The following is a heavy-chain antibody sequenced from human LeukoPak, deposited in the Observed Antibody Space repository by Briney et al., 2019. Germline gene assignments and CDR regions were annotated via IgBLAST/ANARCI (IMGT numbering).Heavy chain of an antibody. CDR2: IYPGDSNS. J-gene: IGHJ4*02. D-gene: IGHD1-14*01. Sequence: GELLKISCKGSGYSFTSYWIGCVRQMPGKGLEWMGIIYPGDSNSRYSPSFQGQVTISADKSISTAYLQWSSLKASDTAMYYCARQAAPVDYWGQGTLVTVSS. V-gene: IGHV5-51*01. CDR1: GYSFTSYW. CDR3: ARQAAPVDY.